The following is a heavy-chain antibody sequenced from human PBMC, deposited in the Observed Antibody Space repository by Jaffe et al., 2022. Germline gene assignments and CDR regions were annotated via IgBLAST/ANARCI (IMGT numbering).Heavy chain of an antibody. CDR3: ARNRYDTAMVRQVVWFDP. CDR1: GGSISSGSYY. CDR2: IYTSGST. Sequence: QVQLQESGPGLVKPSQTLSLTCTVSGGSISSGSYYWSWIRQPAGKGLEWIGRIYTSGSTNYNPSLKSRVTISVDTSKNQFSLKLSSVTAADTAVYYCARNRYDTAMVRQVVWFDPWGQGTLVTVSS. J-gene: IGHJ5*02. D-gene: IGHD5-18*01. V-gene: IGHV4-61*02.